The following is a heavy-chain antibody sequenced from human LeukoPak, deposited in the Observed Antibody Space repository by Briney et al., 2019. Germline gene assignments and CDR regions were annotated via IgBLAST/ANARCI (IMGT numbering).Heavy chain of an antibody. D-gene: IGHD3-22*01. CDR3: ARAPPYYDSSGYPFDY. V-gene: IGHV4-59*01. CDR2: IYYSGST. Sequence: SETLSLTCTVSGGSISSYYWGWIRERPGKGLEWSGYIYYSGSTNYNPSLKSRVTISVDTSKNQFSLKLSSVTAADTAVYYCARAPPYYDSSGYPFDYWGQGTLVTVSS. J-gene: IGHJ4*02. CDR1: GGSISSYY.